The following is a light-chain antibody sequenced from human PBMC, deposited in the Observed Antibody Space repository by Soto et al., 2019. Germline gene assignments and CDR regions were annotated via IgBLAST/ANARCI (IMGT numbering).Light chain of an antibody. CDR1: QSVNNY. J-gene: IGKJ5*01. CDR2: GAS. CDR3: QQYHNWPIT. V-gene: IGKV3-15*01. Sequence: EIVLTQSPATLSLSPGERATLSCRASQSVNNYLHWYQQRPGQAPRLLIFGASTRATGIPARFSGSGSGTEFTLTISNLQSEDFAVYYCQQYHNWPITFGQGTRLEIK.